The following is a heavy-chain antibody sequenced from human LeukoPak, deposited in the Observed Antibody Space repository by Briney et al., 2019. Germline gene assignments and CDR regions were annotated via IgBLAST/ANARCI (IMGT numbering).Heavy chain of an antibody. CDR3: ASFLTAGRYYYGMDV. J-gene: IGHJ6*02. CDR2: IYYTGNT. Sequence: SETLSLTCTVSGGSISSSDYYWGWIRQSPGKGLEWIGSIYYTGNTYYNASLRSRVTISVDTSKNQFSLKLSSVTAADTAVYYCASFLTAGRYYYGMDVWGQGTTVTVSS. CDR1: GGSISSSDYY. V-gene: IGHV4-39*01. D-gene: IGHD6-19*01.